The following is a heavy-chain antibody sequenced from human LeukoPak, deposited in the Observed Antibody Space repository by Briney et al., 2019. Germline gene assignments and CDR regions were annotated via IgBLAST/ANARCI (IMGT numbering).Heavy chain of an antibody. Sequence: PGVSLRLSCSASGFTFNSYAMHWVRQAPGKGLEYVSAISSNGVSTYYADSVKGRFTISRDNSKNTLYLQMSSLRAEDTAVYYAVAGMFDNWGQGTLVTVSS. V-gene: IGHV3-64D*09. J-gene: IGHJ4*02. CDR2: ISSNGVST. D-gene: IGHD6-19*01. CDR1: GFTFNSYA. CDR3: VAGMFDN.